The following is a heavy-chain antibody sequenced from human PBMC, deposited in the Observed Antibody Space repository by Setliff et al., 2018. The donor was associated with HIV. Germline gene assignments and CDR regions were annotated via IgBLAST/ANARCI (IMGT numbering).Heavy chain of an antibody. J-gene: IGHJ2*01. CDR2: IFDSGST. CDR1: GGSINSYY. Sequence: TLSLTCTVSGGSINSYYWSWIRQPPGKGLEWIGYIFDSGSTNYNPSFESRVTISVDTSKNQVSLKLTSVTAADTAVYYCARDSDLDYSSSARWYFDLWGRGTLVTVSS. CDR3: ARDSDLDYSSSARWYFDL. V-gene: IGHV4-59*12. D-gene: IGHD6-6*01.